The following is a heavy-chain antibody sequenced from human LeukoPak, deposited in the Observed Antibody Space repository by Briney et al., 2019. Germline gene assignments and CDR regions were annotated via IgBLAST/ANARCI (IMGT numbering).Heavy chain of an antibody. CDR2: IYPGDSDT. Sequence: GESLKISCKGSGYSFTSYWIGWVRQMPGKGLEWMGIIYPGDSDTRYSPSFQGQVTTSADKSISTAYLQWSSLKASDTAMYYCARLLEGYYDSSGYFDYWGQGTLVTVSS. CDR3: ARLLEGYYDSSGYFDY. CDR1: GYSFTSYW. D-gene: IGHD3-22*01. J-gene: IGHJ4*02. V-gene: IGHV5-51*01.